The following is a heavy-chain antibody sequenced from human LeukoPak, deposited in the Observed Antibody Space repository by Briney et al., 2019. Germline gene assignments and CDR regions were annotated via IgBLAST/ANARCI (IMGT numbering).Heavy chain of an antibody. CDR2: VSTTGYYI. CDR3: ARGGGCGTTSCYYFDF. CDR1: GFTFSGYS. D-gene: IGHD2-2*01. Sequence: PGGSLRLSCAASGFTFSGYSMNWVRQAPGKGLVWVSSVSTTGYYIYYADSVKGRFSISRDNAKNSLYLQMNSLRAEDTAVYYCARGGGCGTTSCYYFDFWGQGTRVTVSS. J-gene: IGHJ4*02. V-gene: IGHV3-21*01.